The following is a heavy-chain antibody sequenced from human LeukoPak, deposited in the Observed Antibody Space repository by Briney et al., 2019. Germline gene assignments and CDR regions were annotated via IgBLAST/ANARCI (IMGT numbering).Heavy chain of an antibody. CDR2: ISSSSYT. CDR3: AREVYGGNSDAFDI. D-gene: IGHD4-23*01. CDR1: GFTFSSYN. V-gene: IGHV3-21*01. J-gene: IGHJ3*02. Sequence: GGSLRLSCAASGFTFSSYNMNWVRQAPGKGLEWVSSISSSSYTHYADSVKGRLSISRDNAKNSLFLQTNSLRAEDTAVYYCAREVYGGNSDAFDIWGQGTMVTVSS.